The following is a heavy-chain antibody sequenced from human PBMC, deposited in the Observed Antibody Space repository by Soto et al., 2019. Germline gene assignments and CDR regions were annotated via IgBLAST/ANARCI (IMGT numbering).Heavy chain of an antibody. CDR3: AKDPNYYDSSGYLHY. V-gene: IGHV3-23*01. J-gene: IGHJ4*02. CDR2: ISGSGGST. CDR1: GFTFSSYA. D-gene: IGHD3-22*01. Sequence: GSLRLSCAASGFTFSSYAMSWVRQAPGKGLEWVSAISGSGGSTYYADSVKGRFTISRDNSKNTLYLQMNSLRAEDTAVYYCAKDPNYYDSSGYLHYWGQGTLVTVSS.